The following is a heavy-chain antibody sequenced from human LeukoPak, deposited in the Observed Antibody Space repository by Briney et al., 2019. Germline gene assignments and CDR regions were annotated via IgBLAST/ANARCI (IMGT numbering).Heavy chain of an antibody. CDR2: ISGTGDTT. V-gene: IGHV3-23*01. D-gene: IGHD2-2*01. J-gene: IGHJ4*02. Sequence: PGGSLRLSXAASGFTFSSYAMNWVRQAPGKGLEWVTAISGTGDTTYYADSVKGRFTISRDNSKNTLYLQMNSLRAEDTAVYYCAKDSPVYQLLFDFDYWGQGTLVTVSS. CDR3: AKDSPVYQLLFDFDY. CDR1: GFTFSSYA.